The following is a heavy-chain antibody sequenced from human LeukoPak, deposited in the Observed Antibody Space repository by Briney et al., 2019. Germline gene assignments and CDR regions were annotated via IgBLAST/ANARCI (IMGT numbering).Heavy chain of an antibody. CDR1: GYSFSSYG. CDR2: ISGYNGNT. Sequence: ASVKVPCKASGYSFSSYGINWVRQAPGQGLEWMGWISGYNGNTDYAQKFQGRVTMTTDTSASTAYMELGSLRSDDTAVYYCARVRNWQQLAPVDYWGQGTLVTVSS. D-gene: IGHD6-13*01. J-gene: IGHJ4*02. V-gene: IGHV1-18*01. CDR3: ARVRNWQQLAPVDY.